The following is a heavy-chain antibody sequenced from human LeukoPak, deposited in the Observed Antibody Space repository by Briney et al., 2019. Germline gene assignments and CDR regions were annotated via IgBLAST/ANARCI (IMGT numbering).Heavy chain of an antibody. V-gene: IGHV3-48*01. J-gene: IGHJ3*02. CDR1: GFIFSSNS. CDR3: ARGYDSSSWYFAFEI. CDR2: ISSSRSTI. D-gene: IGHD6-13*01. Sequence: GGSLRLSCAASGFIFSSNSMNWVRQAPGKGLEWVAYISSSRSTIYYADSVKGRFTISRDEAKNSLYLQMNSLRTEDTAVYYCARGYDSSSWYFAFEIWGQGTMVTVSS.